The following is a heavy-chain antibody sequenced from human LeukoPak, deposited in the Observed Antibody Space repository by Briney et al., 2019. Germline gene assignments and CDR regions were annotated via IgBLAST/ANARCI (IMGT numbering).Heavy chain of an antibody. J-gene: IGHJ4*02. CDR1: GFTFSSYW. CDR2: INSDGSST. V-gene: IGHV3-74*01. CDR3: ARDYVWGSYRPPGY. D-gene: IGHD3-16*02. Sequence: GGSLTLSCAASGFTFSSYWMHWVRQAPGKGLVWVSRINSDGSSTSYADSVKGRFTISRDNAKNTLYLQMNSLRAEDTAVYYCARDYVWGSYRPPGYWGQGTLVTVSS.